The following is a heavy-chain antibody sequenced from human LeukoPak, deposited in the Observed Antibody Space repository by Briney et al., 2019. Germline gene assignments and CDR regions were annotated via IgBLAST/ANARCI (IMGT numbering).Heavy chain of an antibody. J-gene: IGHJ4*02. Sequence: PGGSLRLSCVASGFTFRIYGMNWVRQAPGKGPEWVSYISHTSDSILYADSVKGRFTMSRDNAERSLYLQMNSLRAEDSAVYYCARATRNGYDYWGQGTLVTVSS. D-gene: IGHD5-24*01. CDR2: ISHTSDSI. V-gene: IGHV3-48*01. CDR3: ARATRNGYDY. CDR1: GFTFRIYG.